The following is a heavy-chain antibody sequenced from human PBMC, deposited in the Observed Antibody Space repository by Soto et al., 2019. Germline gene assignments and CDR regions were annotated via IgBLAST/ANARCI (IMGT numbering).Heavy chain of an antibody. CDR3: ARDRGSYALDY. J-gene: IGHJ4*02. Sequence: QVQLVQSGAEVKKPGASVKVSCKASGYTFTSYGISWVRQAPGQGLEWMGWISAYNGNTNYAQKLQGRVTMTTDTTTNSAYMALRSLGPDDTAVYSCARDRGSYALDYWGQGTLVTVSS. V-gene: IGHV1-18*01. CDR1: GYTFTSYG. CDR2: ISAYNGNT. D-gene: IGHD1-26*01.